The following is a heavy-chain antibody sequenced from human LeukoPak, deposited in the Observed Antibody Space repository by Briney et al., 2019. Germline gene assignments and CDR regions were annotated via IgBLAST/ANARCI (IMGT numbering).Heavy chain of an antibody. CDR3: AKVRPGFDP. V-gene: IGHV3-23*01. Sequence: GRSLRLSCVASGFTFKSYGMHWVRQAPGKGLEWVSDINYSGGSTYYADSVKGRFTISRGNPKNTLYLQMNSLRADDTAVYYCAKVRPGFDPWGQGTLVTVSS. CDR2: INYSGGST. J-gene: IGHJ5*02. CDR1: GFTFKSYG.